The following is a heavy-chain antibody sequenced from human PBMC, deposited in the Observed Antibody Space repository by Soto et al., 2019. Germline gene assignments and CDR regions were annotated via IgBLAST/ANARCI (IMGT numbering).Heavy chain of an antibody. V-gene: IGHV3-30*18. CDR3: AKDRGWYDFWSGPYPYGMDV. D-gene: IGHD3-3*01. CDR2: ISYDGSNK. CDR1: GFTFSSYG. Sequence: GGSLRLSCAASGFTFSSYGMHRVRQAPGKGLEWVAVISYDGSNKYYADSVKGRFTISRDNSKNTLYLQMNSLRAEDTAVYYCAKDRGWYDFWSGPYPYGMDVWGQGTTVTVSS. J-gene: IGHJ6*02.